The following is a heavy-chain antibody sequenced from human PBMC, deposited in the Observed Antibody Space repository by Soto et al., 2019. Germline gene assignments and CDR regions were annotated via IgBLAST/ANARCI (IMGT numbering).Heavy chain of an antibody. CDR2: IYYSGST. J-gene: IGHJ6*02. CDR3: ARDQIVATTEKNYYYYYGMDV. CDR1: GGSISSGDYY. V-gene: IGHV4-30-4*01. D-gene: IGHD5-12*01. Sequence: SETLSLTCTVSGGSISSGDYYWGWIRQPPGKCLEWIGYIYYSGSTYYNPSLKSRVTISVDTSKNQFSLKLSSVTAADTAVYYCARDQIVATTEKNYYYYYGMDVWGQGTTVTVYS.